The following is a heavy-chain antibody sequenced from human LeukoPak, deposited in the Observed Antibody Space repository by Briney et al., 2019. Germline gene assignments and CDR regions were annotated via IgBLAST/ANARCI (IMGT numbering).Heavy chain of an antibody. J-gene: IGHJ4*02. CDR3: TRAGYYDSRGYYDY. V-gene: IGHV3-49*04. CDR1: GFTFGDYA. CDR2: IRSKAYGETT. D-gene: IGHD3-22*01. Sequence: GGSLRPSCTASGFTFGDYAMSWVRQAPGKGLEWVGFIRSKAYGETTEYAASVKGRFTISRDDSKSIAYLQMNSLQTEDTGVYYCTRAGYYDSRGYYDYWGQGTLVTVSS.